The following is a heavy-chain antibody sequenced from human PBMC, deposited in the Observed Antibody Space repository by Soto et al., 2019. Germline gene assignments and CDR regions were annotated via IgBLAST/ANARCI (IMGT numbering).Heavy chain of an antibody. CDR3: ARVGILTGYYKGLDV. CDR1: GGSISTSY. Sequence: NPSETLSLTCTVSGGSISTSYWSWIRQPPGKGLEWIGYIYFSGTTNYDPSLKGRVTISVDTSKSQFSLKLNSVTAADTAVYYCARVGILTGYYKGLDVWGQGTTVTVSS. D-gene: IGHD3-9*01. CDR2: IYFSGTT. J-gene: IGHJ6*02. V-gene: IGHV4-59*01.